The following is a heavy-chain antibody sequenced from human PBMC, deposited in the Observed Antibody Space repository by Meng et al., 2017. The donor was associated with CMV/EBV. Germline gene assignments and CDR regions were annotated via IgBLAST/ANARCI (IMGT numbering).Heavy chain of an antibody. J-gene: IGHJ3*02. D-gene: IGHD2-2*01. Sequence: GGSLRLSCAASGFTFDDYAMHWVRQAPGKGLEWVSGISWNSGSIGYADSVKGRFTISRDNAKNSLYLQMNSLRAEDTALYYCAFIVVVPAANAFDIWGQGTMVTVSS. V-gene: IGHV3-9*01. CDR1: GFTFDDYA. CDR3: AFIVVVPAANAFDI. CDR2: ISWNSGSI.